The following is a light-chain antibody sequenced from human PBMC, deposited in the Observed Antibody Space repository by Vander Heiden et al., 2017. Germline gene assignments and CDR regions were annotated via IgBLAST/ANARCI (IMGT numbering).Light chain of an antibody. Sequence: DIQMTQSPASLSASIGDRVTITCRADQTISRYLNWYQQRPGIAPKLLIYGASTLERGVPSRFSGSGSGTEFTLTINSLQTEDFGTYYCQQSYRTPFTFGHGTLVDIK. CDR3: QQSYRTPFT. J-gene: IGKJ3*01. V-gene: IGKV1-39*01. CDR2: GAS. CDR1: QTISRY.